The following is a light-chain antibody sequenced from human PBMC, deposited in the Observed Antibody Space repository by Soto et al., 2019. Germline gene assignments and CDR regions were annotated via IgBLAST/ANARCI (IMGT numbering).Light chain of an antibody. CDR3: QMHIIRSRP. CDR1: QSVITS. CDR2: DES. J-gene: IGKJ1*01. Sequence: RRERATHTGWASQSVITSLAWYQQKTGQAPRLLVYDESNRATGIPDRLSGIGSGTELSLSLLRLYSEDLSVYHCQMHIIRSRPFGQGTKVDIK. V-gene: IGKV3-11*01.